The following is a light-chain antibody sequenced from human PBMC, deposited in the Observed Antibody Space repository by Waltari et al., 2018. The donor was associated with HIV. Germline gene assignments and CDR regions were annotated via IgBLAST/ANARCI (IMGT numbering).Light chain of an antibody. V-gene: IGKV2-28*01. Sequence: DIVMSQSPLSLSVTPGEPASISCRSSQSLLHNNGYNYLDWYLQKPGQSPHLLIYLGSNRASGVSDRFSGSGSGTDFTLNITRVEAEDVGVYYCMEGLQTWTFGQGTKVEIK. CDR3: MEGLQTWT. J-gene: IGKJ1*01. CDR1: QSLLHNNGYNY. CDR2: LGS.